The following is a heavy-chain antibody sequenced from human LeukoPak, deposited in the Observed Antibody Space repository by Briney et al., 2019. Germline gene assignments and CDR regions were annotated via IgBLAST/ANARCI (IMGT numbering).Heavy chain of an antibody. CDR3: ARGRSWLESILNWFDP. J-gene: IGHJ5*02. CDR1: GGSFSGYY. CDR2: INHSGST. V-gene: IGHV4-34*01. Sequence: NSSETLSLTCAVYGGSFSGYYWSWIRQPPGKGLEWIGEINHSGSTNYNPSLKSRVTISVDTSKNQFSLKLSSVTAADTAVYYCARGRSWLESILNWFDPWGQGTLVTVSS. D-gene: IGHD6-19*01.